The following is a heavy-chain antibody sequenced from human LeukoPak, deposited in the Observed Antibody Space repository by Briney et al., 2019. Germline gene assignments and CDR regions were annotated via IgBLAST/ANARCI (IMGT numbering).Heavy chain of an antibody. CDR2: INPNSGGT. CDR3: ARGRWGLWFGELLQEWANDGVFDY. CDR1: GYTFTGYY. Sequence: GASVKVSCKASGYTFTGYYMHWVRQAPGQGLEWMGWINPNSGGTNYAQKFQGRVTMTRDTSISTAYMELSRLRSDDTAVYYCARGRWGLWFGELLQEWANDGVFDYWGQGTLVTVSS. V-gene: IGHV1-2*02. J-gene: IGHJ4*02. D-gene: IGHD3-10*01.